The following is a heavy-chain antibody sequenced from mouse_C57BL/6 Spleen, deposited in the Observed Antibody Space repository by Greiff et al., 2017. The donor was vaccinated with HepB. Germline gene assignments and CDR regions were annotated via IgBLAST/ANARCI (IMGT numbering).Heavy chain of an antibody. CDR3: ARWNLITTVGADY. D-gene: IGHD1-1*01. CDR1: GYTFTDYY. J-gene: IGHJ2*01. CDR2: INPNNGGT. Sequence: EVQLQQSGPELVKPGASVKISCKASGYTFTDYYMNWVKQSHGKSLEWIGDINPNNGGTSYNQKFKGKATLTVDKSSSTAYMELRSLTSEDSAVYYCARWNLITTVGADYWGQGTTLTVSS. V-gene: IGHV1-26*01.